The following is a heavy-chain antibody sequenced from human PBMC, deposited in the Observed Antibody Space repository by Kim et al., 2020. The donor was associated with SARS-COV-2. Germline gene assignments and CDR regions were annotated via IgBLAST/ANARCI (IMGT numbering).Heavy chain of an antibody. V-gene: IGHV4-34*01. Sequence: SETLSLTCAVSGGSFTGYFWTWVRQSPGKGLEWIGEINHSGHTNYNPSLKSRVTISVDTSKNQFSLNLTSLTAADTAVYYLAKIGPRAFDYWGPGNLITV. CDR3: AKIGPRAFDY. CDR1: GGSFTGYF. CDR2: INHSGHT. J-gene: IGHJ4*02.